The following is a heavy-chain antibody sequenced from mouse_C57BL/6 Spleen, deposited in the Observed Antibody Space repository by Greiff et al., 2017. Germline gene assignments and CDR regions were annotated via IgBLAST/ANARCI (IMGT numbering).Heavy chain of an antibody. D-gene: IGHD2-4*01. CDR3: ARGGYYDYGGFAY. J-gene: IGHJ3*01. V-gene: IGHV1-55*01. CDR1: GYTFTSYW. CDR2: IYPGSGST. Sequence: QVQLKQPGAELVKPGASVKMSCKASGYTFTSYWITWVKQRPGQGLEWIGDIYPGSGSTNYNEKFKSKATLTVDTSSSTASMQLSSLTSEDSAVYYCARGGYYDYGGFAYWGQGTLVTVSA.